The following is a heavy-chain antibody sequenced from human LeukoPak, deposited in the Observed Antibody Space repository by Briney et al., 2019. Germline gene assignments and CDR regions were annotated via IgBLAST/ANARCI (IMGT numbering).Heavy chain of an antibody. CDR3: TREGTNGSDY. J-gene: IGHJ4*02. Sequence: SETLSLTCTVSGGSISNYYWSWIRQPAGKGLEWIGRIYISGHTNYSPSLKSRVTMSVDTSKNQFSLRLSSVTAADTAVYYCTREGTNGSDYWGQGTLVTVSS. V-gene: IGHV4-4*07. D-gene: IGHD2-8*01. CDR1: GGSISNYY. CDR2: IYISGHT.